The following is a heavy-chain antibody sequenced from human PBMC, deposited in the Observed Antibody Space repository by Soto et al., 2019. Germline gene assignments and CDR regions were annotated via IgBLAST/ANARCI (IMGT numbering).Heavy chain of an antibody. D-gene: IGHD4-17*01. CDR1: GFTFSSYA. CDR2: ISYDGSNK. Sequence: QVQLVESGGGVVQPGRSLRLSCAASGFTFSSYAMHWVRQAPGKGLEWVAVISYDGSNKYYADSVKGRFTISRDNSKNTLHLQMNSLRAEDTAVYYCATITVTTRYFDLWGRGTLVTVSS. J-gene: IGHJ2*01. V-gene: IGHV3-30-3*01. CDR3: ATITVTTRYFDL.